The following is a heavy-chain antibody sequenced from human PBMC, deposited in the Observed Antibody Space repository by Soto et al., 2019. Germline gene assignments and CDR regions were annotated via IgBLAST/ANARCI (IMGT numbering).Heavy chain of an antibody. CDR3: ALCYCSVVSYFTCWHVDL. V-gene: IGHV1-18*01. Sequence: QVQVVQSGDEVKKPGASVKVACKASGYSFDTFGMSWVRQAPGQGLEWMGWISIEKGDTNSAQKFQDRFTMTTDTSTSTACMELSSLTSDDTAAYYCALCYCSVVSYFTCWHVDLSGRAALVNISS. D-gene: IGHD2-15*01. J-gene: IGHJ2*01. CDR1: GYSFDTFG. CDR2: ISIEKGDT.